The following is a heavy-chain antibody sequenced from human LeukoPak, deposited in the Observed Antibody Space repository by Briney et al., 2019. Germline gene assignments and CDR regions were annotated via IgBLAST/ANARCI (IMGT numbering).Heavy chain of an antibody. D-gene: IGHD3-22*01. J-gene: IGHJ3*02. Sequence: GGSLRLSCAASGFTFSSYWMSWVRQAPGKGLEWVANIKQDGSEKYYVDSVKGRFTISRDNAKNSLYLQMNSLRAEDTAVYYCAKALGPYYYDSSMRFPFDIWGQGTMVTVSS. V-gene: IGHV3-7*03. CDR1: GFTFSSYW. CDR3: AKALGPYYYDSSMRFPFDI. CDR2: IKQDGSEK.